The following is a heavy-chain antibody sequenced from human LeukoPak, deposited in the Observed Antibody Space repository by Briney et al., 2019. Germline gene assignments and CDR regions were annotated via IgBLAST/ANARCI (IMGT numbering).Heavy chain of an antibody. V-gene: IGHV3-30-3*01. CDR3: AREPGYSYGFDAFDI. CDR2: ISYDGSNK. D-gene: IGHD5-18*01. Sequence: GGSLRLSCAASGFTFSSYAMHWVRQAPGKGLEWVALISYDGSNKYYADSVKGRFTISRDNAKNSLYLQMNSLRAEDTAVYYCAREPGYSYGFDAFDIWGQGTMVTVSS. CDR1: GFTFSSYA. J-gene: IGHJ3*02.